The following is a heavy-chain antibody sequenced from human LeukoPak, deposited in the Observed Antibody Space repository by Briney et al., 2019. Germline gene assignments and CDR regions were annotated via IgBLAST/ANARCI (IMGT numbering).Heavy chain of an antibody. Sequence: GGSLRLSCAASGFTFSSYWMSWVRQAPGKGLEWVANIKQDGSGKYYVDSVKGRFTISRDNAKNSLYLQMNSLRAEDTAVYYCARDHVIAAAAYWGQGTLVTVSS. V-gene: IGHV3-7*01. J-gene: IGHJ4*02. CDR1: GFTFSSYW. CDR2: IKQDGSGK. CDR3: ARDHVIAAAAY. D-gene: IGHD6-13*01.